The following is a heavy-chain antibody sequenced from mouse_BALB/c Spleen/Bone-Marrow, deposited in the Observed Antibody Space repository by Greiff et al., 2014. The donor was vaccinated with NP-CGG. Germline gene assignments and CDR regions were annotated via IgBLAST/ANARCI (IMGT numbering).Heavy chain of an antibody. J-gene: IGHJ2*01. V-gene: IGHV2-6-7*01. CDR1: GFSLTVYG. CDR2: IWGDGIT. CDR3: AREGNYFDY. Sequence: VKLVESGPGLVAPSQSLSITCTVSGFSLTVYGVNWVRQPPGKGLEWLGMIWGDGITDYNSAFKSRLSISKDDSKSQVFLKMNSLQTDDTAKYYCAREGNYFDYWGQGTTLTASS.